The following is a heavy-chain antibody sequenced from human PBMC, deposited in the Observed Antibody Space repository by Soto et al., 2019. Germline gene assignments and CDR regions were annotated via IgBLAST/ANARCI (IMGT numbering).Heavy chain of an antibody. CDR2: ISASGGST. Sequence: EVQLLESGGGLEQSGGSLRLSCAASGFTFSSYAMTWVRQAPGKGLEWVSTISASGGSTYYTDSVKGRFTISRDNAKNALYLQMSSLRSEDTAVYYCAKDGPYCSSISCYMDSDIWGQGTMVTVSS. J-gene: IGHJ3*02. D-gene: IGHD2-2*02. V-gene: IGHV3-23*01. CDR3: AKDGPYCSSISCYMDSDI. CDR1: GFTFSSYA.